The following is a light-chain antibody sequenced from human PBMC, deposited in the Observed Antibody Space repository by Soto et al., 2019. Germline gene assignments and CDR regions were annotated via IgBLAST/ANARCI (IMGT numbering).Light chain of an antibody. CDR3: QQYDSSPRT. V-gene: IGKV3-20*01. Sequence: EIVLTQSPGTLSLSPGERATLSCRASQSVNSNYLAWYQQKPGQGPRLLMYGASSRATGIPDRFSGSGSGKDFTLTISRLEPEDFAVYYCQQYDSSPRTCGQGTKVEIK. CDR2: GAS. J-gene: IGKJ1*01. CDR1: QSVNSNY.